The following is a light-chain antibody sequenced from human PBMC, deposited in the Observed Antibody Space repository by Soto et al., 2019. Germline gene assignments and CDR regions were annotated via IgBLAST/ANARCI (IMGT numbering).Light chain of an antibody. J-gene: IGKJ1*01. CDR1: QSISGW. V-gene: IGKV1-5*03. CDR3: QQYDSDWT. Sequence: DIQMTQSPSTLSASVGDRVTITCRASQSISGWLAWYQQKPGKAPKLLIYKASSLESGVPSRFSGSGSGTEFTLTISSLQPDDFATYYCQQYDSDWTFGQGTKVEIK. CDR2: KAS.